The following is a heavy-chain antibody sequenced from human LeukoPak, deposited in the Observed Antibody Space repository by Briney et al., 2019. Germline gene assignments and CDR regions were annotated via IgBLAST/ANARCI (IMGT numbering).Heavy chain of an antibody. J-gene: IGHJ4*02. CDR3: ARAAYHDFWSGYSRGYYFDY. CDR2: IKHDGSEE. V-gene: IGHV3-7*01. CDR1: GFTFSTDW. Sequence: GGSLRLSRAASGFTFSTDWMSWVRQAPGKGLEWVANIKHDGSEEYYVDSVKGRFTISRDTAKNSMYLQMNSLRAEDTAVYYCARAAYHDFWSGYSRGYYFDYWGQGTLVTVSS. D-gene: IGHD3-3*01.